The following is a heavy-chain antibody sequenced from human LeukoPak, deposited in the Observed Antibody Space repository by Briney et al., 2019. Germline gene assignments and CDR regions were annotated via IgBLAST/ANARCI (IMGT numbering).Heavy chain of an antibody. CDR3: ARHLDPYSTFGPYYFDY. CDR2: IYYSGST. V-gene: IGHV4-59*08. J-gene: IGHJ4*02. D-gene: IGHD3/OR15-3a*01. Sequence: SETLSLTCTVPGGSISSYYWSWIRQPPGKGLEGIGYIYYSGSTNYNPSLKSRVTISVDTSKNQFSLKLSSVTAADTAVYYCARHLDPYSTFGPYYFDYWGQGTLVTVSS. CDR1: GGSISSYY.